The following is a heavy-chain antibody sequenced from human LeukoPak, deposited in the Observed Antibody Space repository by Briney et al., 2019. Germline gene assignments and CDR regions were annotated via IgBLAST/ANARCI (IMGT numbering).Heavy chain of an antibody. Sequence: SETLSLTCAVYGGSFSGYYWSWIRQPPGKGLEWIGEINHSGSTNYNPSLKSRVTISVDTSKNQFSLKLSSVTAADTAVYYCARVWETTGTTLVSNYYYYYYMDVWGKGATVTVSS. CDR2: INHSGST. D-gene: IGHD1-7*01. CDR1: GGSFSGYY. J-gene: IGHJ6*03. V-gene: IGHV4-34*01. CDR3: ARVWETTGTTLVSNYYYYYYMDV.